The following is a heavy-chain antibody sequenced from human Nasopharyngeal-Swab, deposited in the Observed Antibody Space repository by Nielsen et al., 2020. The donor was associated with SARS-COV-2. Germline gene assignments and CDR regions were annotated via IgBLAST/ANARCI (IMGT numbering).Heavy chain of an antibody. Sequence: GASLKISCAASGSTFSDYYMSWIRQAPGKGLEWVSYISSSGSTIYYADSVKGRFTISRDNAKNSLYLQMNSLRAEDTAVYYCARARGYSGYGFDYWGQGTLVTVSS. CDR1: GSTFSDYY. D-gene: IGHD5-12*01. J-gene: IGHJ4*02. V-gene: IGHV3-11*01. CDR2: ISSSGSTI. CDR3: ARARGYSGYGFDY.